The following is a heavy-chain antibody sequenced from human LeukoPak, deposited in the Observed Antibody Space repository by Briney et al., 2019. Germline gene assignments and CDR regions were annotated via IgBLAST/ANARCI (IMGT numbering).Heavy chain of an antibody. J-gene: IGHJ6*03. D-gene: IGHD3-3*01. CDR2: ISAYNGNT. CDR3: ARDALRITIFGGAPPHSDYYMDV. CDR1: GYTFTSYG. V-gene: IGHV1-18*01. Sequence: ASVKVSCKASGYTFTSYGISWVRQAPGQGLEWMGWISAYNGNTNYAQKLQGRVTMTTDTSTSTAYMELRSLRSDDTAVYYCARDALRITIFGGAPPHSDYYMDVWGKGTTVTVSS.